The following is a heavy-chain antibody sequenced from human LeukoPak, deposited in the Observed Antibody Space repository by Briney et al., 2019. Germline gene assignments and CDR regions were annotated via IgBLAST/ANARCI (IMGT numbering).Heavy chain of an antibody. Sequence: GGSLRLSCAASGFTFSTYGMTWVRQAPGRGLEWVSAISGSGGDTYYADSVKGRFTISRDNSKNTLYLQMNSLRAEDTAVYYCARGPSGCHNTGGQGTLVTVSS. CDR1: GFTFSTYG. J-gene: IGHJ4*02. V-gene: IGHV3-23*01. CDR3: ARGPSGCHNT. CDR2: ISGSGGDT. D-gene: IGHD5-12*01.